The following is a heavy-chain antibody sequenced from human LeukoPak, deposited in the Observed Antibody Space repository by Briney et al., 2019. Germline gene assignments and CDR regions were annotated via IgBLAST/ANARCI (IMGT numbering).Heavy chain of an antibody. Sequence: PSETLSLTCTVSGGSISSSSYYWGWIRQPPGKGLEWIGSIYYSGSTYYNPSLKSRVTISVDTSKNQFSLKLSSVTAADTAVYYCAVTTERNWFDPWGQGTLVTVSS. J-gene: IGHJ5*02. D-gene: IGHD4-17*01. V-gene: IGHV4-39*07. CDR2: IYYSGST. CDR1: GGSISSSSYY. CDR3: AVTTERNWFDP.